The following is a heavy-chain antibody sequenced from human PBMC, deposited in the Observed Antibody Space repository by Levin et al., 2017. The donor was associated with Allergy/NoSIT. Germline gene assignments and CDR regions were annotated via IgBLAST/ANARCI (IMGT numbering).Heavy chain of an antibody. CDR2: TSSNGGSA. D-gene: IGHD5-12*01. CDR3: ARGPHLTVAPIYKSWFDP. V-gene: IGHV3-64*01. J-gene: IGHJ5*02. CDR1: GFTFSAYP. Sequence: GGSLRLSCAASGFTFSAYPMYWVRQAPGKGLEYVSGTSSNGGSAYYASSVKGRFTISRDNSKNTLYLQMGSLRAEDMAVYYCARGPHLTVAPIYKSWFDPWGQGTLVPVSS.